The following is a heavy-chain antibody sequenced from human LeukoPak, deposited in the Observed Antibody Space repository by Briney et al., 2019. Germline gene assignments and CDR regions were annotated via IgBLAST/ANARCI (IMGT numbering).Heavy chain of an antibody. J-gene: IGHJ5*02. D-gene: IGHD3-10*01. V-gene: IGHV3-21*04. CDR2: ISSSSSYI. CDR3: AKGSGVKGWFEP. Sequence: GGSLRLSCAASGFTFSSYSMNWVRQAPGKGLEWVSSISSSSSYIYYADSVKGRFTISRDNSKNTLYLQMNSLRAEDTAVYYCAKGSGVKGWFEPWGQGTLVTVSS. CDR1: GFTFSSYS.